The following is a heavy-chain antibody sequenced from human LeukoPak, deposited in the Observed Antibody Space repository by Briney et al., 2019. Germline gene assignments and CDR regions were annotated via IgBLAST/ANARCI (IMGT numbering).Heavy chain of an antibody. D-gene: IGHD1-1*01. V-gene: IGHV3-7*01. CDR2: IRQDGSEK. CDR3: ARGTTGY. J-gene: IGHJ4*02. CDR1: GFTISTYW. Sequence: GGSLRLSCAASGFTISTYWMSWVRQAPGKGLEWLANIRQDGSEKYYVDSVKGRFTISRDNAENSLYLQMNSLRVEDTAVYYCARGTTGYWGQGTLVTVSS.